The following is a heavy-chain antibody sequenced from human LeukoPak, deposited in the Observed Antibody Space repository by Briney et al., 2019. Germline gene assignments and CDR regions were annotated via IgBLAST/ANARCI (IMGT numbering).Heavy chain of an antibody. Sequence: GXSLKISCKGSGYSFTSYWIGGVRRMPGKGLEGMGIIYPGESDTRYSRSFQGEVNISAHKSISTAYLQWSSLKASDTAMYYCARSYGPKPHDAFDIWGQGTMVTVSS. CDR2: IYPGESDT. D-gene: IGHD4/OR15-4a*01. CDR1: GYSFTSYW. J-gene: IGHJ3*02. CDR3: ARSYGPKPHDAFDI. V-gene: IGHV5-51*01.